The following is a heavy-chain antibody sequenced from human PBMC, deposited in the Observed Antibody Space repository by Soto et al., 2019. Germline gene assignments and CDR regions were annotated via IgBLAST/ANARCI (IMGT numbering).Heavy chain of an antibody. CDR3: AREGAHYAPFDL. D-gene: IGHD3-16*01. Sequence: QAQLVQSGAEAKQPGASVKVSCKASGYTFTDLVPHGLRQAPGKGLEWLGWINVGNGNTGYSRKFQGRVTNDRDMSATTAYIEVTSLTSEDTAIYYCAREGAHYAPFDLWGQGTLVTVSS. V-gene: IGHV1-3*01. CDR1: GYTFTDLV. J-gene: IGHJ4*02. CDR2: INVGNGNT.